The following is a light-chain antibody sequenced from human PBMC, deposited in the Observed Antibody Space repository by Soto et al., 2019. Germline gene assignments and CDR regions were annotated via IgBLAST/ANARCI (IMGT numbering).Light chain of an antibody. CDR1: TGAVTSGHY. V-gene: IGLV7-46*01. Sequence: QAVVTQEPSLTVSPGGTVTLTCGSSTGAVTSGHYPYWFQQKPGQAPRTLVYDTSNKHSWTPSRFSGSLLGGKAALTLSGAQPEDEAEYYCLLVHSGVPVFGGGTKLTVL. J-gene: IGLJ3*02. CDR2: DTS. CDR3: LLVHSGVPV.